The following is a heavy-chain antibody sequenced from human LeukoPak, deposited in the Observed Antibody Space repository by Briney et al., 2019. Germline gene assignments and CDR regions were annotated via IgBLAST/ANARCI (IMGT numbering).Heavy chain of an antibody. D-gene: IGHD3-22*01. CDR2: ISSSSSYI. J-gene: IGHJ6*03. CDR1: GFTFSSYS. CDR3: ARLEGSKDYYDRYYYMDV. Sequence: GGSLRLSCAASGFTFSSYSMNWVRQAPGKGLEWVSSISSSSSYIYYADSVKGRFTISRDNAKNSLYLQMNSLRAEDTAVYYCARLEGSKDYYDRYYYMDVWGKGTTVTVSS. V-gene: IGHV3-21*01.